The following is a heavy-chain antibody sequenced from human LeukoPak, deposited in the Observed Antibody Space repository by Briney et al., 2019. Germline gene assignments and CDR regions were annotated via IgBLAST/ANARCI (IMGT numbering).Heavy chain of an antibody. J-gene: IGHJ3*02. CDR3: ARFRGYSYGYGRPAFDI. Sequence: SETLSLTCAVYGGSFSGYYWSWIRQPPGKGLEWIGEINHSGSTNYNPSLKSRVTISVDTSKNQFSLKLSSVTAADTAVYYCARFRGYSYGYGRPAFDIWGQGTMVTVSS. V-gene: IGHV4-34*01. CDR1: GGSFSGYY. D-gene: IGHD5-18*01. CDR2: INHSGST.